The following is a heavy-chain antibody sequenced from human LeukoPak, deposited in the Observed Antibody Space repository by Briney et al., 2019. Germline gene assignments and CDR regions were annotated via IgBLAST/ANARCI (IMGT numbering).Heavy chain of an antibody. CDR3: ARGDLTMILEVTEYYFDY. D-gene: IGHD3-22*01. Sequence: ASVKVSCKASGYTFTDYYIHWVRQAPGQGLEWMGWINPNSGGTNYAQKFQGRVTMTRDTSISTAHMELSNLRSDDPAVYFCARGDLTMILEVTEYYFDYWGQGTLVTVSS. CDR2: INPNSGGT. V-gene: IGHV1-2*02. CDR1: GYTFTDYY. J-gene: IGHJ4*02.